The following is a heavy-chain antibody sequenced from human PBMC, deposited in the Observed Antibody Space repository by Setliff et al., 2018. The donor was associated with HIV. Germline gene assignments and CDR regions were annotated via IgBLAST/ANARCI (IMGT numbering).Heavy chain of an antibody. D-gene: IGHD3-10*01. CDR3: ASVFLYGSGHDVFHI. Sequence: LSLTCTVSGGSITSTSYYWNWIRQPAGKGLEWLGRIYTSGNTNYNPSLKSRVIMSVDMSKNQFSLKLNSVTAADTAVYYCASVFLYGSGHDVFHIWGQGTMVTVSS. CDR2: IYTSGNT. V-gene: IGHV4-61*02. CDR1: GGSITSTSYY. J-gene: IGHJ3*02.